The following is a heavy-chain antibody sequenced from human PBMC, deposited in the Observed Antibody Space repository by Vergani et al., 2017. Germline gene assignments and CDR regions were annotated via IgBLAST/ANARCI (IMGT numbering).Heavy chain of an antibody. CDR1: GFTVSSNY. CDR2: IYSGGST. CDR3: ARDRGRDGYSPSYYCGMDV. D-gene: IGHD5-18*01. Sequence: EVQLVESGGGLVQPGGSLRLSCAASGFTVSSNYMSWVRQAPGKGLEWVSVIYSGGSTYYADSVKGRFTISRDNSKNTLYLQMNSLRAEDTAVYYCARDRGRDGYSPSYYCGMDVWGQGTTVTVSS. J-gene: IGHJ6*02. V-gene: IGHV3-66*02.